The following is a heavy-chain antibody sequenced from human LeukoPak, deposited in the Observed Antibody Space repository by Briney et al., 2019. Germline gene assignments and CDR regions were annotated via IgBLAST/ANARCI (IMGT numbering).Heavy chain of an antibody. D-gene: IGHD5-24*01. J-gene: IGHJ4*02. CDR3: ASRRDGYNASDY. V-gene: IGHV4-4*07. Sequence: SETLSLTCTVSGGSISSYYWSWVRQPAGKRLEWVGRVYSSGSTNYNPSLKSRVTMSVDTSKNQFSLKLSSVTAADTAVYYCASRRDGYNASDYWGQGTLVTVSS. CDR1: GGSISSYY. CDR2: VYSSGST.